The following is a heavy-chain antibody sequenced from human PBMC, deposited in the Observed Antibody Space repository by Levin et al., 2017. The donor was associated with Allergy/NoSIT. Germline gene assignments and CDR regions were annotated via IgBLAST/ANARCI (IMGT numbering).Heavy chain of an antibody. V-gene: IGHV4-59*01. CDR1: GGSITSYY. CDR3: ARDRVILGDTNYYYGMDG. D-gene: IGHD1-26*01. J-gene: IGHJ6*02. CDR2: LSSLLPP. Sequence: LSLTCTVSGGSITSYYWSWIRQPPGKGLEWLFFLSSLLPPPSPPSLTSRVTISLDTSKNQFSLKLSSVTAADTAVYYCARDRVILGDTNYYYGMDGWGQGTTVTVSS.